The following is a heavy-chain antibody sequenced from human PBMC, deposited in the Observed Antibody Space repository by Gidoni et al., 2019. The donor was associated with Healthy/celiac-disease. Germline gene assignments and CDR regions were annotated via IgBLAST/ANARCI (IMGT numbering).Heavy chain of an antibody. CDR3: ARVGPKHSSSWYEGANKYFDL. V-gene: IGHV4-34*01. J-gene: IGHJ2*01. CDR2: INDSGST. CDR1: GGSFSASY. D-gene: IGHD6-13*01. Sequence: QVPLQQWGAGLSKPSETLSLTCAPYGGSFSASYWSWIRQLPGKGLEWSGEINDSGSTNYNPSLKRRVTMSVDTSKNQFSLKLSAVTAADTAVYYCARVGPKHSSSWYEGANKYFDLWGRGTLVTVSS.